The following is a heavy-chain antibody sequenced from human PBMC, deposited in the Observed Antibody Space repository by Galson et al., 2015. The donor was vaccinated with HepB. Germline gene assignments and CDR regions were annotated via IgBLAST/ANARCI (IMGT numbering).Heavy chain of an antibody. J-gene: IGHJ6*03. CDR3: ASHHPRGQLGYYYYYMDA. V-gene: IGHV1-18*01. D-gene: IGHD6-6*01. CDR2: ISAYNGNT. Sequence: SVKVSCKASGYTFTSYGISWVRQAPGQGLEWMGWISAYNGNTNYAQKLQGRVTMTTDTSTSTAYMELRSLRSDDTAVYYCASHHPRGQLGYYYYYMDAWGKGTTVTVSS. CDR1: GYTFTSYG.